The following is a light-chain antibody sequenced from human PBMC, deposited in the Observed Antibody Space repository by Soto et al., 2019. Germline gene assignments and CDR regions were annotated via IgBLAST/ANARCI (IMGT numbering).Light chain of an antibody. CDR1: SSDVGGYNY. V-gene: IGLV2-11*01. CDR3: CSYAGSYSYV. Sequence: QSVLTQPRSVSGSPGQSVAISCTGTSSDVGGYNYVSWYQQHPGKAPKLIIYDVTKRPSGVPDRFSGSSSGNTASLTISGLQAEDAADYFCCSYAGSYSYVFGTGTKVTVL. J-gene: IGLJ1*01. CDR2: DVT.